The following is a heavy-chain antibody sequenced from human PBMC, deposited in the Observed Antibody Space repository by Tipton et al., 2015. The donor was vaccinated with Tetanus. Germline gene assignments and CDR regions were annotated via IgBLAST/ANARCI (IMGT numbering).Heavy chain of an antibody. J-gene: IGHJ3*01. V-gene: IGHV3-74*01. CDR2: INSDGTST. CDR1: GFTFSSYW. Sequence: SLRLSCAASGFTFSSYWMHWVRQAPGKGLVWVSRINSDGTSTSYADSVKGRFTISRDNAKNTLYLQLNSLRAEDTAVYYCARDSSFGGVVVSDAFDFWGQGTMVTVSS. D-gene: IGHD3-16*02. CDR3: ARDSSFGGVVVSDAFDF.